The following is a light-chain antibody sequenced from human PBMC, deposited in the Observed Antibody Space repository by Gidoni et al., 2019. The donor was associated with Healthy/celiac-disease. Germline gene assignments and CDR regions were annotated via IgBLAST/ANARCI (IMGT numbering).Light chain of an antibody. CDR3: QQRSNWPPYT. J-gene: IGKJ2*01. V-gene: IGKV3-11*01. Sequence: SQSVSSYLAWYQQKPGQAPRLLIYDASNRATCIPARFSGSGSGTDFTLTISSLEPEDFAVYYCQQRSNWPPYTFGQGTKLEIK. CDR1: QSVSSY. CDR2: DAS.